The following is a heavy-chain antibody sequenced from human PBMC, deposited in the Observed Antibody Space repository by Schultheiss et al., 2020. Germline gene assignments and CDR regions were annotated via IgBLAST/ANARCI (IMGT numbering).Heavy chain of an antibody. V-gene: IGHV3-49*03. Sequence: GGSLRLSCTASGFTFGDYAMSWFRQAPRKGLEWVGFIRSKAYGGTTEYAASVKGRFTISRDDSKSIAYLQMNSLKTEDTAVYYCTRDLFPGLAISCYYPPSYWGQGPLF. CDR2: IRSKAYGGTT. CDR1: GFTFGDYA. CDR3: TRDLFPGLAISCYYPPSY. J-gene: IGHJ4*02. D-gene: IGHD3-22*01.